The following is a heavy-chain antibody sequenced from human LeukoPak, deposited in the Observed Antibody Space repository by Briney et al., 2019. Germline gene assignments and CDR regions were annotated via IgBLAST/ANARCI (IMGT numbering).Heavy chain of an antibody. D-gene: IGHD3-10*01. J-gene: IGHJ6*02. CDR2: ISYDGSNK. CDR1: GFTFSSYA. V-gene: IGHV3-30-3*01. CDR3: ARDRLFGSPGGMDV. Sequence: GGSLRLSCAASGFTFSSYAMHWVRQAPGKGLEWVAVISYDGSNKYYADSVKGRFTISRDNSRNTLYLQMTSLRAEDTAVYYCARDRLFGSPGGMDVWGQGTTVTVSS.